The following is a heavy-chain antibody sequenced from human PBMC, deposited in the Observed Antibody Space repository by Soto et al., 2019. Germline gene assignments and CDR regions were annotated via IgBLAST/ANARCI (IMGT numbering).Heavy chain of an antibody. V-gene: IGHV4-39*01. CDR1: GGSIYSSTYY. J-gene: IGHJ4*02. CDR3: VRHDWRGSSSSGYNYFDY. D-gene: IGHD6-6*01. CDR2: LYYSGST. Sequence: SETLSLTCTVSGGSIYSSTYYWGWIRQPPVKGLEWIGTLYYSGSTYLNPSLKSRVTISVDTSKNQFSLNLSSVTASDTAIYYCVRHDWRGSSSSGYNYFDYWGQGTLVTVSS.